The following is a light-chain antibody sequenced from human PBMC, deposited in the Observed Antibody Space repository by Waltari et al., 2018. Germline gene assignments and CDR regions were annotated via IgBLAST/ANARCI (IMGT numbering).Light chain of an antibody. Sequence: DIVMTQSPDSLAVSLGERATIKCKSSQNILYSANSKNYLAWYQQKPGQHPNLLIYWASSREKVVADRLSGSESGEGLALASRRLQAGNVAVYDCKQEDSSPYTFGQGTKLE. J-gene: IGKJ2*01. CDR1: QNILYSANSKNY. CDR3: KQEDSSPYT. CDR2: WAS. V-gene: IGKV4-1*01.